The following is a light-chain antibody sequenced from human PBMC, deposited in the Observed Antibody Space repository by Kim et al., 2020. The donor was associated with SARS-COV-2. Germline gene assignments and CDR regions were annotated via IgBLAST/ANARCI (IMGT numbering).Light chain of an antibody. V-gene: IGLV2-23*01. CDR2: EDN. J-gene: IGLJ1*01. Sequence: PGQSITISSSGTSSDGGNYNLVSWYQQHPRQAPKLIIYEDNRRPSGVSNRFSGSKSGNTASLTISGLQAEDEADYYCSSYAGSSYVFGTGTKVTVL. CDR3: SSYAGSSYV. CDR1: SSDGGNYNL.